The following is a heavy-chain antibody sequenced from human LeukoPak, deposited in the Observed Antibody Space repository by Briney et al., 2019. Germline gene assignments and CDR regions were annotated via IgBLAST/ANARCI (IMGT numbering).Heavy chain of an antibody. J-gene: IGHJ6*03. CDR2: MNPNSGNT. CDR1: GYTFTSYD. Sequence: VKVSCKASGYTFTSYDINWVRQATGQGLEWMGWMNPNSGNTGYAQKFQGRVTMTRNTSISTAYMELSSLRSEDTAVYYCTILAEWMSYYYMDVWGKGTTVTVSS. V-gene: IGHV1-8*01. CDR3: TILAEWMSYYYMDV. D-gene: IGHD2-2*03.